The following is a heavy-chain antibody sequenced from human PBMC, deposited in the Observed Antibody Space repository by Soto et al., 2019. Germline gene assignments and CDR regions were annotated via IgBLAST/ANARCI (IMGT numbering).Heavy chain of an antibody. J-gene: IGHJ3*02. V-gene: IGHV1-3*01. CDR3: AGRRTGYYNGAFDI. CDR1: GYSFTSCA. Sequence: ASVKVSCKASGYSFTSCAIHWVRQAPGQRLEWMGWINAGNGNTKIPQKFQGRVTMTTDTSTSTAYMELRSLRSDDTAVYYCAGRRTGYYNGAFDIWGQGTMVTVSS. CDR2: INAGNGNT. D-gene: IGHD3-9*01.